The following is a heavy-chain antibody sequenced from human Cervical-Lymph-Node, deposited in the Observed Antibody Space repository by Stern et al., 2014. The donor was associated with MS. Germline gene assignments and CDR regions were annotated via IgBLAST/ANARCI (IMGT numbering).Heavy chain of an antibody. CDR3: ARGPEYYYDSSGPSDY. V-gene: IGHV1-18*04. D-gene: IGHD3-22*01. J-gene: IGHJ4*02. CDR2: ISAYNGNT. CDR1: GYTFTSYG. Sequence: QVQLGQSGAEVKKPGDSVKVSCKASGYTFTSYGISWVRQAPGQGLEWMGWISAYNGNTNYAQKLQGRVTMTTDTSTSTAYMELRSLRSDDTAVYYCARGPEYYYDSSGPSDYWGQGTLVTVSS.